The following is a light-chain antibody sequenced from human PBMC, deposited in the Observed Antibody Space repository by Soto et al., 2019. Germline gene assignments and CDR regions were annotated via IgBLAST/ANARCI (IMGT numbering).Light chain of an antibody. CDR1: SSNIGAGYD. J-gene: IGLJ2*01. Sequence: QSVLTQPPSVSGAPGQRVTISCTGSSSNIGAGYDVHWYQQLPGTAPKLLILANSNWPSGVPDRFSGSKSGTSASLAITGLQAEDEADYYCQSYDNSLSGSRVFGGGTKLTVL. CDR3: QSYDNSLSGSRV. CDR2: ANS. V-gene: IGLV1-40*01.